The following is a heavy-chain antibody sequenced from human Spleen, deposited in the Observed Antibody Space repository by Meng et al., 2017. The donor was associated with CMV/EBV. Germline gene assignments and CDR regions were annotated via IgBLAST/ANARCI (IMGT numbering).Heavy chain of an antibody. V-gene: IGHV1-18*01. J-gene: IGHJ4*02. CDR2: ISAYNGNT. CDR3: ARDYYYDSSGYYYGGQSIDY. D-gene: IGHD3-22*01. Sequence: TSYGISWVRQAPGQGLEWMGWISAYNGNTNYAQKLQGRVTMTTDTSTSTAYMELRSLRSDDTAVYYCARDYYYDSSGYYYGGQSIDYWGQGTLVTVSS. CDR1: TSYG.